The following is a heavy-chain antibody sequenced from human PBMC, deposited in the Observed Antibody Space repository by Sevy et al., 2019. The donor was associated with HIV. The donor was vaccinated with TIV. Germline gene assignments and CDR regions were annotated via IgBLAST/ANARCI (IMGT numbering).Heavy chain of an antibody. CDR3: AKEPGDCSGGSCLYFDY. Sequence: GGSLRLSCAASGFTFSSYAMSWVRQAPGKGLEWVSAISGSGGSTYYADSVKGRFTISRDNSKNTLYLQMNSLRAEDMAVYYCAKEPGDCSGGSCLYFDYWGQGTLVTVSS. CDR2: ISGSGGST. CDR1: GFTFSSYA. V-gene: IGHV3-23*01. J-gene: IGHJ4*02. D-gene: IGHD2-15*01.